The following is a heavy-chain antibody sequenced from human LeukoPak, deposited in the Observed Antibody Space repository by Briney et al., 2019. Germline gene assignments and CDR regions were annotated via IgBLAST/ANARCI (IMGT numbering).Heavy chain of an antibody. D-gene: IGHD2-2*03. CDR2: ISNYGETT. Sequence: GGYLRLSCAASGFMFNDYTMNWVRQAPGEGLEWVSVISNYGETTHYGYSVKGRFTISRDNSKNMLYLQMNSLRAEDTALYYCVKDGWDIWGQGTMVTVSS. CDR3: VKDGWDI. J-gene: IGHJ3*02. CDR1: GFMFNDYT. V-gene: IGHV3-23*01.